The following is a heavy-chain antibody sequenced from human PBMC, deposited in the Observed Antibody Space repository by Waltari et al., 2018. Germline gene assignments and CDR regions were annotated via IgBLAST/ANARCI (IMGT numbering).Heavy chain of an antibody. J-gene: IGHJ6*03. CDR2: IYYSGST. V-gene: IGHV4-39*07. D-gene: IGHD1-26*01. CDR3: ARPVGATTLGYYMDV. Sequence: QLQLQESGPGLVKPSETLSLTCTVSGGSISSSSYYWGWIRKPPGKGLEWIGSIYYSGSTYYNPSLKSRVTISVDTSKNQFSLKLSSVTAADTAVYYCARPVGATTLGYYMDVWGKGTTVTVSS. CDR1: GGSISSSSYY.